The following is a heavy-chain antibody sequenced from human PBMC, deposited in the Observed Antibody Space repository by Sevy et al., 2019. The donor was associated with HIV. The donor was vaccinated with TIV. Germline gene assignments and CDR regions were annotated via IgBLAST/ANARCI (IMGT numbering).Heavy chain of an antibody. V-gene: IGHV1-69*13. Sequence: ASVKVSCKASGGTLSGYAISWVRQAPGQGLEWMGGIIPIFGTANYAQKFQGRVTITADESTSTAYMELSSLRSEDTAVYYCAIPYCSSTSCPSYGMDVWGQGPTVTVSS. CDR1: GGTLSGYA. CDR3: AIPYCSSTSCPSYGMDV. CDR2: IIPIFGTA. D-gene: IGHD2-2*01. J-gene: IGHJ6*02.